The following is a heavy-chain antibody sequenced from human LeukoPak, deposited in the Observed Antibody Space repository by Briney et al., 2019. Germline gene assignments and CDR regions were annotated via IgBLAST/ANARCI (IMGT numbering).Heavy chain of an antibody. D-gene: IGHD3-9*01. CDR3: ARGPEVLRYFDWLIY. V-gene: IGHV3-30-3*01. CDR1: GFTFSSYA. J-gene: IGHJ4*02. CDR2: ISYDGSSK. Sequence: PGGSLRLSCAASGFTFSSYAMHWVRQAPGKGLEWVAVISYDGSSKYYADSVKGRFTISRDNSKNTLYLQMNSLRAEDTAVYYCARGPEVLRYFDWLIYWGQGTLVTVSS.